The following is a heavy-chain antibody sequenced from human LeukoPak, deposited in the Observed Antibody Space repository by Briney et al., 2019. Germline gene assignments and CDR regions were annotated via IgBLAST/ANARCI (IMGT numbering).Heavy chain of an antibody. CDR3: ARVQVQILNYYYYYMDV. CDR2: IYYSGST. V-gene: IGHV4-59*01. Sequence: SETLSLTCTVSGGSISSYYWSWIRQPPGKGLEWIGYIYYSGSTNYNPSLKSRVTISVDTSKNQFSLKLSSVTAADTAVYHCARVQVQILNYYYYYMDVWGKGTTVTVSS. J-gene: IGHJ6*03. CDR1: GGSISSYY. D-gene: IGHD1-1*01.